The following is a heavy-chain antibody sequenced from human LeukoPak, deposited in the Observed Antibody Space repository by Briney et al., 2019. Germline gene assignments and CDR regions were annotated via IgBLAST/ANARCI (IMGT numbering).Heavy chain of an antibody. V-gene: IGHV3-23*01. J-gene: IGHJ5*02. CDR1: GFTFSSYG. CDR3: ARAGIPGYCTNVTCSNWLDP. CDR2: ISGSGGST. Sequence: GGTLRLSCAASGFTFSSYGMSWVRQAPGKGLEWVSAISGSGGSTYYADSVKGRFTISRDNSKNTLYLQMNSLRAEDTAVYYCARAGIPGYCTNVTCSNWLDPWGQGTLVTVSS. D-gene: IGHD2-8*01.